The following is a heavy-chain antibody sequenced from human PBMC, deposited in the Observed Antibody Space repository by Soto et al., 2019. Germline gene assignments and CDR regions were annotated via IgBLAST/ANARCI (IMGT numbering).Heavy chain of an antibody. Sequence: ASVKVSCKASGYSFFSYYIHWVRQAPGQGLEWMGRFLASGGNTDYAQRFRGRVSMTRDTSSTNTVSLELTSLTSDDTAVYYCARGRATIFGVIDFWGQGTRVTVSS. CDR3: ARGRATIFGVIDF. CDR2: FLASGGNT. CDR1: GYSFFSYY. J-gene: IGHJ4*02. V-gene: IGHV1-46*01. D-gene: IGHD3-3*02.